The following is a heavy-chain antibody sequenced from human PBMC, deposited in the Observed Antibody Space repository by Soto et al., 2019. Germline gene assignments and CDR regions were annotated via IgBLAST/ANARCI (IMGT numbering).Heavy chain of an antibody. CDR1: GGTFSSYA. Sequence: QVQLVQSGAEVKKPGSSVKVSCKASGGTFSSYAINWVRQAPGQGLEWMGVIIPIFGTANYAQKFQGRVTVTADDSTSTAYMELGGLRSENTAVYYCARFFRSWRGIRGGGFVPLGQGTLVTVSS. CDR3: ARFFRSWRGIRGGGFVP. V-gene: IGHV1-69*12. J-gene: IGHJ5*02. D-gene: IGHD3-16*01. CDR2: IIPIFGTA.